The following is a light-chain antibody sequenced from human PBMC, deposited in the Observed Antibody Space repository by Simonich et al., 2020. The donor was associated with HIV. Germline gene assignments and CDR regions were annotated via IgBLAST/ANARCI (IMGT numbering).Light chain of an antibody. CDR3: QHYNKWPPWT. Sequence: EIVMTQSPATLSVSPGQRATLSGRASPSVSSNLAWSQQQPGQAPRLLIYGASTRATGIPARFSGSGSGTEFTLTISSLQSEDFAVYYCQHYNKWPPWTFGQGTKVEIK. V-gene: IGKV3-15*01. CDR2: GAS. CDR1: PSVSSN. J-gene: IGKJ1*01.